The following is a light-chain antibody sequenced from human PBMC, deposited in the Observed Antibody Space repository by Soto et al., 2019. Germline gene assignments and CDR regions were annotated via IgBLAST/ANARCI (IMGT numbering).Light chain of an antibody. V-gene: IGKV1-39*01. CDR3: QQSYSTLWT. CDR1: QSISSY. J-gene: IGKJ1*01. CDR2: AAS. Sequence: DIQMTQSPSSLSASVGDRVTITCRASQSISSYLNWYQQKPGKAPKLLIYAASSLQSGVPSRFSGSGSVTDFTLTVSSVQPEDFATYYCQQSYSTLWTFGQGTKVEIK.